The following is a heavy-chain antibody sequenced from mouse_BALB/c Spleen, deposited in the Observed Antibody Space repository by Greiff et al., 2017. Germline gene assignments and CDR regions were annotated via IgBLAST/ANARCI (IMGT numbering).Heavy chain of an antibody. V-gene: IGHV1-18*01. CDR2: INPNNGGT. J-gene: IGHJ2*01. CDR3: AKSAVITTEPHYFDY. CDR1: GYTFTEYT. D-gene: IGHD1-1*01. Sequence: EVQLQQSGPELVKPGASVKISCKTSGYTFTEYTMHWVKQSHGKSLEWIGGINPNNGGTSYNQKFKGKATLTVDKSSSTAYMELRSLTSEDSAVYYCAKSAVITTEPHYFDYWGQGTTLTVSA.